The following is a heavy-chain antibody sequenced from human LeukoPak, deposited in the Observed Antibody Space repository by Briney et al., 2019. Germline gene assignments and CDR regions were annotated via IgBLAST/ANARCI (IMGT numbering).Heavy chain of an antibody. CDR3: AREGDYYDTSGTLDY. J-gene: IGHJ4*02. CDR1: GGSISSGNYY. V-gene: IGHV4-61*02. Sequence: PSETLSLTCTVSGGSISSGNYYWSWIRKPAGKGLEWIGRIYTSGSTNYNPSLKSRVTISVDTSKNQFSLKLSSVTAADTAVYYCAREGDYYDTSGTLDYWGQGTLVTVSS. CDR2: IYTSGST. D-gene: IGHD3-22*01.